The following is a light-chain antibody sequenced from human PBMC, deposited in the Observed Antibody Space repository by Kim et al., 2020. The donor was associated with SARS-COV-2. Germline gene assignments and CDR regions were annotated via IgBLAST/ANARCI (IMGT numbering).Light chain of an antibody. CDR1: QYVSSSF. V-gene: IGKV3D-20*01. Sequence: EIVLMQSPATLSLSPGERATLSCGASQYVSSSFLAWYQQKPGLAPRLLIYDASSRAAGIPDRFSGSGSGTDFTLTISRLEPEDFAVYYCQQYGSSPITFGQGTRLEIK. CDR2: DAS. CDR3: QQYGSSPIT. J-gene: IGKJ5*01.